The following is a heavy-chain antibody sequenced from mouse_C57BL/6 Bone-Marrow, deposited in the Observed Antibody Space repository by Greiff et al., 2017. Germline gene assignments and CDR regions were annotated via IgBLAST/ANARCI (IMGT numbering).Heavy chain of an antibody. CDR1: GYAFTNYL. D-gene: IGHD4-1*01. V-gene: IGHV1-54*01. Sequence: QVHVKQSGAELVRPGTSVKVSCKASGYAFTNYLIEWVKQRPGQGLEWIGVINPGSGGTNYNEKFQGKATLTADKSSSTAYLQLSILTSEDSAVFFCARSNYWDSWFAYWGQGTLVTVSA. CDR3: ARSNYWDSWFAY. CDR2: INPGSGGT. J-gene: IGHJ3*01.